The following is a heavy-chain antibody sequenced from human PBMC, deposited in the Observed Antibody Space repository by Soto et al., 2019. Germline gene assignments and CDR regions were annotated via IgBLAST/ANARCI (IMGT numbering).Heavy chain of an antibody. J-gene: IGHJ6*02. CDR1: ELAFSDTE. Sequence: GGPLRPPCQSPELAFSDTEMPGFARAPGKGLKIVAQMSGRGSSEDYGDSVKGRFSIFSENSKNLLFLQMFFQRAGDTAVYYCAREISYVSGGHLYYGMDDLGQGTAVTVSS. CDR2: MSGRGSSE. CDR3: AREISYVSGGHLYYGMDD. V-gene: IGHV3-11*01. D-gene: IGHD3-16*01.